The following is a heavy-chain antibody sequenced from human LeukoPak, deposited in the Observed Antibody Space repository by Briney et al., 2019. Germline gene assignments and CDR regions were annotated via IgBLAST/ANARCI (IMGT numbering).Heavy chain of an antibody. V-gene: IGHV4-59*01. D-gene: IGHD1-1*01. Sequence: SETLSLTCTVSGGSISSYYWSWIRQPPGKGLEWIGYIYYSGSTNYNPSLKSRVTISVDTSKNQFSLKLSSVTAADTAVYYCAREMESGVDYWGQGTLVTVSS. J-gene: IGHJ4*02. CDR2: IYYSGST. CDR3: AREMESGVDY. CDR1: GGSISSYY.